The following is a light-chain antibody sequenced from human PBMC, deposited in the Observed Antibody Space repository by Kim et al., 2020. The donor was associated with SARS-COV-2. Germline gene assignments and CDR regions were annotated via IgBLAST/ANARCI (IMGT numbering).Light chain of an antibody. J-gene: IGLJ3*02. CDR1: SLRSYY. V-gene: IGLV3-19*01. CDR2: GKN. Sequence: AVSVDLGQTVRITCQGDSLRSYYASWYQQKPGQAPVLVIYGKNNRPSGIPDRFSGSSSGNTASLTITGAQAEDEADYYCNSRDSRVFGGGTQLTVL. CDR3: NSRDSRV.